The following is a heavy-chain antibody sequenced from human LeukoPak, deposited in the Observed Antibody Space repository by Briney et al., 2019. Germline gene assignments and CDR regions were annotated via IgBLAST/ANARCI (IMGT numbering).Heavy chain of an antibody. J-gene: IGHJ4*02. V-gene: IGHV5-51*01. CDR1: GYSFTSFW. CDR2: IYPGDSDT. Sequence: GESLKISCKGSGYSFTSFWIGWVRQMPGKGLEWMGIIYPGDSDTRYRPSFQGQVTISADKSISTAYLQWSSLKASDTAMYYCARAPSPYCSGTSCYGRGLDYWGQGTLVTVSS. CDR3: ARAPSPYCSGTSCYGRGLDY. D-gene: IGHD2-2*01.